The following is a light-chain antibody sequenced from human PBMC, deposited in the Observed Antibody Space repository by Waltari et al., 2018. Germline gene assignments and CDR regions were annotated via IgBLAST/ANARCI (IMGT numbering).Light chain of an antibody. Sequence: QSALTQSPSASGSPGQSVTISCTGTSSDVGAYNYVSWYQQYPGKAPKLIIYEVTNRPSGVPDRFSGSKSGNTASLTVSGLQADDESDYYCCSHGGSNNFYIFGTGTTVTVL. CDR1: SSDVGAYNY. V-gene: IGLV2-8*01. CDR2: EVT. CDR3: CSHGGSNNFYI. J-gene: IGLJ1*01.